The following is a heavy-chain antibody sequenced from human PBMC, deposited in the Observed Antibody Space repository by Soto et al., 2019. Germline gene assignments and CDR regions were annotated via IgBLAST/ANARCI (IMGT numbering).Heavy chain of an antibody. J-gene: IGHJ6*02. Sequence: EVQLVESGGGLVKPGGSVRLSCAASGFTFSNAWMSWVRQAPGKGLEWVGRIKSKTDGGTTDYAAPVKGRFTISRDDSKNTLYLQMNSLKTEDTAVYYCTTEGPTTPIPQYGMDVWGQGTTVTVSS. CDR1: GFTFSNAW. V-gene: IGHV3-15*01. CDR2: IKSKTDGGTT. D-gene: IGHD1-7*01. CDR3: TTEGPTTPIPQYGMDV.